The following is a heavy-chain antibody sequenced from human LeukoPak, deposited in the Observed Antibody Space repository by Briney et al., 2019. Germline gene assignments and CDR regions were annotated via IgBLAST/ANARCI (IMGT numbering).Heavy chain of an antibody. V-gene: IGHV5-51*01. Sequence: GESLKISCKGSGYTFTSYWIGWVRPMPGKGLEWMGIIYPGDSDTRYSPSFQGQVTISADKSISTAYLQWSSLKASDTAMYYCARSRDYDILTEWGQGTLVTVSS. CDR3: ARSRDYDILTE. J-gene: IGHJ4*02. D-gene: IGHD3-9*01. CDR2: IYPGDSDT. CDR1: GYTFTSYW.